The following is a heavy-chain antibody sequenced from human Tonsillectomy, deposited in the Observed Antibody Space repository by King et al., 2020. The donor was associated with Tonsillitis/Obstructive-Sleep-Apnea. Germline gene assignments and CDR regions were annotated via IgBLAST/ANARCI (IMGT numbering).Heavy chain of an antibody. J-gene: IGHJ5*01. CDR2: ISYDGSNK. D-gene: IGHD6-19*01. V-gene: IGHV3-30*04. Sequence: VQLVESGGGVVQPGRSLRLSCAASGFTFSSYAMHWVRQAPGKGLEWVAVISYDGSNKYYADSVKGRFTISRDNSKNTLYLQMNSLRAEDTAVYYCARGRVLHRFDPWGQGTLVTVSS. CDR1: GFTFSSYA. CDR3: ARGRVLHRFDP.